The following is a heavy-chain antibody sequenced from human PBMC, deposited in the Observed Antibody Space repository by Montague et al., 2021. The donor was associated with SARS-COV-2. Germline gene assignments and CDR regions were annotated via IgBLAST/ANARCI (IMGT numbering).Heavy chain of an antibody. Sequence: SETLSLTCTVSGGSISSSNYYWDWIRQPPGKGLEWIGSIYDSGSTYCXXXLKSRVTISVDTSKNHFSLKLSSVTAADTAVYYCARRGRKLLPVATTIGGFDIWGQGTMVTVSS. J-gene: IGHJ3*02. V-gene: IGHV4-39*02. CDR2: IYDSGST. CDR3: ARRGRKLLPVATTIGGFDI. CDR1: GGSISSSNYY. D-gene: IGHD5-12*01.